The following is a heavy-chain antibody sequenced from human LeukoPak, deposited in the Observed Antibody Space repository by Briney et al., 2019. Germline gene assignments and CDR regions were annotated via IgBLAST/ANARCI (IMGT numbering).Heavy chain of an antibody. J-gene: IGHJ4*02. CDR3: AKDVCTSPRCLLYFDS. V-gene: IGHV3-23*01. CDR2: ISGSGFNT. Sequence: GGSLRLSCAASGFTFSSYAMSWVRQAPGKGLEWVSAISGSGFNTYYADSVKGRFTIFRDNSKNVLYLQMDRLRAEDTAVYSCAKDVCTSPRCLLYFDSWGQGTLVTVSS. CDR1: GFTFSSYA. D-gene: IGHD2-8*01.